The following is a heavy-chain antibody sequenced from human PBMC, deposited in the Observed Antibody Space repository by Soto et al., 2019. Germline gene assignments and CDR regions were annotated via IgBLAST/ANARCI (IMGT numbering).Heavy chain of an antibody. CDR1: GGSVSGMDYF. V-gene: IGHV4-31*03. Sequence: LSLPPSISGGSVSGMDYFCNWIRQHPGKGLECIGYIYYIGSTYYNPSLKSRVTISVDMSKNQSSPKLRSVTVADTAVDYCARDLPQGHCWAQGIMVTFSS. J-gene: IGHJ4*02. CDR2: IYYIGST. CDR3: ARDLPQGHC.